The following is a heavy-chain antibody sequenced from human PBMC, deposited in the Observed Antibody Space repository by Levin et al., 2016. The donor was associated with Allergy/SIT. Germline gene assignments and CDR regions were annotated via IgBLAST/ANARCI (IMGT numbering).Heavy chain of an antibody. D-gene: IGHD6-19*01. CDR3: AKAVAVAGGYWFDP. V-gene: IGHV3-23*01. J-gene: IGHJ5*02. Sequence: GESLKISCAASGFTFSSYAMSWVRQAPGKGLEWVSAISGSGGSTYYADSVKGRFTISRDNSKNTLYLQMNSLRAEDTAVYYCAKAVAVAGGYWFDPWGQGTLVTVSS. CDR2: ISGSGGST. CDR1: GFTFSSYA.